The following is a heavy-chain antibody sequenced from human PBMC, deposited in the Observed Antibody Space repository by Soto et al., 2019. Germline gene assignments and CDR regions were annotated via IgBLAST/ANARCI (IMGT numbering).Heavy chain of an antibody. V-gene: IGHV1-3*01. CDR3: AKGMYTIDY. J-gene: IGHJ4*02. CDR2: INAGNGNT. D-gene: IGHD1-1*01. Sequence: SVNVSCKASGYTFTSYSLHWVRQAPGQRLEWMGWINAGNGNTKYSQKFQGRVTITRDTSASTAYMDPSRLSSQDRAVYYCAKGMYTIDYWGQGTPVTVSP. CDR1: GYTFTSYS.